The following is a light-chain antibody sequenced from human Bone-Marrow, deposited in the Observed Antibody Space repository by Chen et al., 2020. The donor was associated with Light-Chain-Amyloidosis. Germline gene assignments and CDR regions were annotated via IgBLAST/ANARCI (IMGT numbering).Light chain of an antibody. CDR1: SSDVGNYKF. Sequence: QSALTQPASVSGSPGQSITISCTGTSSDVGNYKFVSWYQQHPGKAPQLMLFEVSERPSGVSNRFSGSKSGNTASLTISGLQAEDEADYYCCSYAGSPWVFGGGTKLTVL. CDR2: EVS. V-gene: IGLV2-23*02. CDR3: CSYAGSPWV. J-gene: IGLJ3*02.